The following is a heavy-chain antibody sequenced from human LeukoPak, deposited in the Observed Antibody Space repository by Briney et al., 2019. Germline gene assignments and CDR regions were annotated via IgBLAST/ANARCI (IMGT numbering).Heavy chain of an antibody. V-gene: IGHV3-23*01. D-gene: IGHD2-2*01. CDR3: AKDPADRQLYCSSTSCYLTAEGY. J-gene: IGHJ4*02. CDR2: ISGGGGST. CDR1: GFTFSSYA. Sequence: PAGTLRLSCAASGFTFSSYAMGWVRQDPGKGLEWVSAISGGGGSTYYADSVKGRFTISIDDSKNTWLMKMNSLNAEDTAVYYCAKDPADRQLYCSSTSCYLTAEGYWGQGTLVTVSS.